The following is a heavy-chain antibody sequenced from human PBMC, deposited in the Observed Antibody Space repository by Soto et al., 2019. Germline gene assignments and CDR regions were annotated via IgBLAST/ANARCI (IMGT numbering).Heavy chain of an antibody. Sequence: VQLVESGGGLVKPGGSLRLSCAASGFTFSVYSMNWVRQVPGKGLEWVASISSGGAYIHYADSVKGRFTISRDNAKNSPYLQMNSLGVEDTAVYYCARQRREVLNALDIWGQGTMVTVSP. V-gene: IGHV3-21*01. CDR1: GFTFSVYS. CDR3: ARQRREVLNALDI. D-gene: IGHD1-26*01. J-gene: IGHJ3*02. CDR2: ISSGGAYI.